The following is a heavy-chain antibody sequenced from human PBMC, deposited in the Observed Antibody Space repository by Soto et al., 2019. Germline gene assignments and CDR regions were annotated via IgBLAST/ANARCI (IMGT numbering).Heavy chain of an antibody. CDR2: IYYSGST. CDR3: ARMTTVLYYFDY. CDR1: GGSISSSSYY. V-gene: IGHV4-39*01. J-gene: IGHJ4*02. Sequence: QLQLQESGPGLVKPSETLSLTCTVSGGSISSSSYYWGWIRQPPGKGLEWIGSIYYSGSTYYNPSLKSRVTISVDTSKNQFSLKLSSVTAADTAVYYCARMTTVLYYFDYWGQGTLVTVSS. D-gene: IGHD4-17*01.